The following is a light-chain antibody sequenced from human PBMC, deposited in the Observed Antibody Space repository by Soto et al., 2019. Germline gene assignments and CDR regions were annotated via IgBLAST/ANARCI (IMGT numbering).Light chain of an antibody. Sequence: EIVVTQSPGTLSLSPGETATLSCRASQTIGRAYLAWYQQKPGQAPRLLIFGSSSRATGIPDGFSGRGSGADFTLTISRLEPEDFAVYYCQQYASSPLLTFGGGTKVDIK. CDR1: QTIGRAY. CDR2: GSS. CDR3: QQYASSPLLT. V-gene: IGKV3-20*01. J-gene: IGKJ4*01.